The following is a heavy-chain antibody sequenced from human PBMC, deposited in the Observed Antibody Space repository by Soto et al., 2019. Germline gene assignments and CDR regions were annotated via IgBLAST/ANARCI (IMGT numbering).Heavy chain of an antibody. D-gene: IGHD3-10*01. CDR3: ARAPAGPSPRWDV. Sequence: SETLSLTCTVSGGSISSGDHSWSWIRQPPGKGLEWIGYMYGAGLTYYNPSLKSRVTISVDKSKNQFSLNLSSVTAADTALYYCARAPAGPSPRWDVWGQGTTVTVSS. J-gene: IGHJ6*02. V-gene: IGHV4-30-2*01. CDR2: MYGAGLT. CDR1: GGSISSGDHS.